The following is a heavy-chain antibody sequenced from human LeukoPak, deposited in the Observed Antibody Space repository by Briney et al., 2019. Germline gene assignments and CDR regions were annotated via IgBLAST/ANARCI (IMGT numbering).Heavy chain of an antibody. Sequence: KPSETLSLTCAVYSGSFSGYYWSWIRQPPGKGLEWIGEINHSGSTNYNPSLKSRVTISVDTSKNQFSLKLSSVTAADTAVYYCARGRGLYYDILTGYYNVMAFDYWGQGTLVTVSS. CDR1: SGSFSGYY. CDR3: ARGRGLYYDILTGYYNVMAFDY. CDR2: INHSGST. V-gene: IGHV4-34*01. D-gene: IGHD3-9*01. J-gene: IGHJ4*02.